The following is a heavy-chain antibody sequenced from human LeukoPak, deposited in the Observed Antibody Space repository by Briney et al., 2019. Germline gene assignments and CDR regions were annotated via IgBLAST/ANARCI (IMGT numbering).Heavy chain of an antibody. V-gene: IGHV4-30-4*01. J-gene: IGHJ4*02. D-gene: IGHD4-17*01. Sequence: SQTLSLTCTVSGGSISSSGYYWSWIRQPPGKGLEWIGYIYYSGITYYNPSLKSRVTISVDTSKNQFSLKLSSVTAADTAVYYCARGAYGDYFYWGQGTLVTVSS. CDR1: GGSISSSGYY. CDR3: ARGAYGDYFY. CDR2: IYYSGIT.